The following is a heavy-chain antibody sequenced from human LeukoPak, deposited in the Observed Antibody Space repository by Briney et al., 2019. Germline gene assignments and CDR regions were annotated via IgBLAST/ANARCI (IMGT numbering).Heavy chain of an antibody. CDR2: ISAYNGNT. Sequence: ASVKVSCKASGYTFTSYGISWVRQAPGQGLEWMGWISAYNGNTNYAQKLQGRVTMTTDTSTSTAYMELRSLRSDDTAVYYCARTWGHSLNAHYSYMDVWGKGTTVTVSS. CDR3: ARTWGHSLNAHYSYMDV. CDR1: GYTFTSYG. J-gene: IGHJ6*03. V-gene: IGHV1-18*01. D-gene: IGHD3-16*01.